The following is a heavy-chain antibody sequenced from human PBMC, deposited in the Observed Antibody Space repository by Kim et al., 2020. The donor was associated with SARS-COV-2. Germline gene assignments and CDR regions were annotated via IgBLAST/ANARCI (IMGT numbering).Heavy chain of an antibody. V-gene: IGHV3-23*01. CDR3: ARSNILTGYYSRNRYGMDV. J-gene: IGHJ6*02. D-gene: IGHD3-9*01. Sequence: KGRFIISRDNSKNTLYLQMSSLRAEDTAVYYCARSNILTGYYSRNRYGMDVWGQGTTVTVSS.